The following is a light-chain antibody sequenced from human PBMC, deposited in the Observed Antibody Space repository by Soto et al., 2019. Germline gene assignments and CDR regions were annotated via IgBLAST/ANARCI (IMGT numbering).Light chain of an antibody. J-gene: IGKJ2*01. CDR2: GAS. CDR3: QQYGISPRT. Sequence: EIVLTQSPGTLSLSPGERATLSCRASQSVSSNYLAWYQQKPGQSPGLLIYGASSRATGIPDRFSGSGSGTDFTLTISRLEPEDFAVYYCQQYGISPRTFGPGTKLEIK. V-gene: IGKV3-20*01. CDR1: QSVSSNY.